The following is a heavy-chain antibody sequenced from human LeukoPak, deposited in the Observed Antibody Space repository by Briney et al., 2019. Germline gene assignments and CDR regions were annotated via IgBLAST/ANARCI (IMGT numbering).Heavy chain of an antibody. V-gene: IGHV7-4-1*02. Sequence: ASVKVSCKASGYTFTSYAMNWVRLAPGQGLEWMGWINTNTGNPTYAQGFTGRFVFSLDTSVSTAYLQISSLKAEDTAVYYCAREGGWLGDYYFDYWGQGTLVTVSS. CDR1: GYTFTSYA. CDR2: INTNTGNP. CDR3: AREGGWLGDYYFDY. D-gene: IGHD2-21*02. J-gene: IGHJ4*02.